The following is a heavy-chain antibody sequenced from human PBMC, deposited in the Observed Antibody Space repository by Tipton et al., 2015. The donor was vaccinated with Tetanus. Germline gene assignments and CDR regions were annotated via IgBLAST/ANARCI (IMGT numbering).Heavy chain of an antibody. CDR3: ARGVPRESFYLDH. V-gene: IGHV4-61*01. CDR2: ILYGGST. D-gene: IGHD3-3*01. Sequence: TLSLTCTVSGGSVSSGSYYWAWIRQPPGKGLEYIGYILYGGSTHYSPSLKSRVTVSADPSKNQFSLKLSSVTAADTAVYYCARGVPRESFYLDHWGQGKQVAVSS. J-gene: IGHJ4*02. CDR1: GGSVSSGSYY.